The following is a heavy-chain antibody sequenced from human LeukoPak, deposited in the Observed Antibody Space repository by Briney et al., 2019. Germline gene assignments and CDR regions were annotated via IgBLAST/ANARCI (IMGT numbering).Heavy chain of an antibody. CDR2: IYYSGST. Sequence: KPSETLSLTCTVSGGSISSSSYYWGWIRQPPGKGLEWIGSIYYSGSTYYNPSLKSRVTISVDTSKNQFSLKLSSVTAADTAVYYCASLYCSSTSCWFDPWGQGTLVTVSS. CDR1: GGSISSSSYY. D-gene: IGHD2-2*01. V-gene: IGHV4-39*07. J-gene: IGHJ5*02. CDR3: ASLYCSSTSCWFDP.